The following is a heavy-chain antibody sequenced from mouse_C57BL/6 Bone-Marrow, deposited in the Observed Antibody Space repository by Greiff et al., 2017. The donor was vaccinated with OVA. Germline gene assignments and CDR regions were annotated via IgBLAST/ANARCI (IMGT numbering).Heavy chain of an antibody. CDR1: GFTFSDYG. J-gene: IGHJ3*01. V-gene: IGHV5-15*01. D-gene: IGHD2-4*01. CDR3: ARLIYYDYDWFAY. CDR2: ISNLAYSI. Sequence: VQLKESGGGLVQPGGSLKLSCAASGFTFSDYGMAWVRQAPRKGPEWVAFISNLAYSIYYADTVTGRFTISRENAKNTLYLEMSSLRSEDTAMYYCARLIYYDYDWFAYWGQGTLVTVSA.